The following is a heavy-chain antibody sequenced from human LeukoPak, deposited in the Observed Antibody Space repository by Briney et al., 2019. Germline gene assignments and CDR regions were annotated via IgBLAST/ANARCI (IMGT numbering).Heavy chain of an antibody. CDR1: GFTFSSYW. V-gene: IGHV3-7*01. Sequence: PGGSLRLFCAASGFTFSSYWMSWVRQAPGKGLEWVANIKQDGSEKYYVDSVKGRFTISRDNAKNSLYLQMNSLRAEDTAVYYCASDIEYYYDSSGYLATYWGQGTLVTVSS. D-gene: IGHD3-22*01. CDR2: IKQDGSEK. CDR3: ASDIEYYYDSSGYLATY. J-gene: IGHJ4*02.